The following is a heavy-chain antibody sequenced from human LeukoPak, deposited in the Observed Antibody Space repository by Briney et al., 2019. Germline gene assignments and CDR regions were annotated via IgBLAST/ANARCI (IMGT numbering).Heavy chain of an antibody. V-gene: IGHV4-34*01. J-gene: IGHJ4*02. CDR2: INHSGST. CDR1: GGSFSGYY. D-gene: IGHD3-10*01. CDR3: ARGPVLLWFGELLYSPLDY. Sequence: SETLSLTCAVYGGSFSGYYWSWIRQPPGKGLEWIGEINHSGSTNYNPSLKSRVTISVDTSKNQFSLKLSSVTAADTAVYYCARGPVLLWFGELLYSPLDYWGQGTLVTVSS.